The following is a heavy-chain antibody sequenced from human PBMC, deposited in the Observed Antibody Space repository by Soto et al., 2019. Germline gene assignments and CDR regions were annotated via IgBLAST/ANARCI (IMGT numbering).Heavy chain of an antibody. CDR2: FYYSGST. V-gene: IGHV4-30-4*02. Sequence: PADTLSLTGTVSGGSFSCRDCYWSWIRQPPGKGLEGIGYFYYSGSTYYNPSLRRRVTISVDTAKNNFSVKLSSVTVADTAVYYCARAYGDYDHFDSWGQGTLVTVSS. D-gene: IGHD4-17*01. CDR3: ARAYGDYDHFDS. J-gene: IGHJ4*02. CDR1: GGSFSCRDCY.